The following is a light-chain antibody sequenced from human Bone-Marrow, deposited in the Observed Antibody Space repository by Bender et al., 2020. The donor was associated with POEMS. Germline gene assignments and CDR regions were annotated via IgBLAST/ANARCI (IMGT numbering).Light chain of an antibody. CDR1: SYSDVGSYNV. Sequence: QSALTQPASVSGSPGQSITISCSGTSYSDVGSYNVVSWYQQHPGKAPKLILYEDSKRPSGVSHRFSGSKSGNTASLTISGLQAEDEADYYCCSDAGTNTWVFGGGTQLTVL. CDR3: CSDAGTNTWV. J-gene: IGLJ3*02. CDR2: EDS. V-gene: IGLV2-23*01.